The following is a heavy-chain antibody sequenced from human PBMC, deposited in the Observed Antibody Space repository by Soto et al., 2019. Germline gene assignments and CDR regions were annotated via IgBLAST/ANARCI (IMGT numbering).Heavy chain of an antibody. J-gene: IGHJ4*02. CDR1: GYTFTSYG. Sequence: GASVKVSCKASGYTFTSYGISWVRQAPGQGLEWMGWVSAYNGNTNYAQKLQGRVTMTTDTSTSTAYMELRSLRSDDTAVYYCARELRYFDWLSQAIDDWGPGPLVTLAS. V-gene: IGHV1-18*01. D-gene: IGHD3-9*01. CDR2: VSAYNGNT. CDR3: ARELRYFDWLSQAIDD.